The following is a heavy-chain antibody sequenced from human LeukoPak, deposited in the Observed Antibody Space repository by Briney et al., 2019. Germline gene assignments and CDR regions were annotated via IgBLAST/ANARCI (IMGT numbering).Heavy chain of an antibody. V-gene: IGHV1-18*01. CDR3: ARDLGSGPNWFDP. J-gene: IGHJ5*02. D-gene: IGHD6-19*01. CDR1: GYTFTTYG. Sequence: GASVKVSCKASGYTFTTYGISWVRQAPGQGLEWMVWINTYNGNTNYAQKLQGRVTMTTDTSTSTAYMELRSLRSDDTAVYYCARDLGSGPNWFDPWGQGTLVTVSS. CDR2: INTYNGNT.